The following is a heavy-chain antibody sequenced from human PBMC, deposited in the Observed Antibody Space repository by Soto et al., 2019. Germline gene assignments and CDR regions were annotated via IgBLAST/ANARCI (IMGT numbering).Heavy chain of an antibody. J-gene: IGHJ5*02. V-gene: IGHV4-34*01. CDR3: ARGKGYCSGGSCYSRRGWFDP. D-gene: IGHD2-15*01. CDR2: INHSGST. Sequence: QVQLQQWGAGLLKPSETLSLTCAVYGGSFSGYYWSWIRQPPGKGLEWIGEINHSGSTNYNPSLKSRVTISVATSKNQFSLKLSSVTAADTAVYYCARGKGYCSGGSCYSRRGWFDPWGQGTLVTVSS. CDR1: GGSFSGYY.